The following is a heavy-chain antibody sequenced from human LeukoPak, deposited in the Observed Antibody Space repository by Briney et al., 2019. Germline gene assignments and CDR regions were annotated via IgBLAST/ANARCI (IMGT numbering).Heavy chain of an antibody. Sequence: GGSLRLSCAASGFTLSSYDMNWVRQAPGKGLECVSYISSTGTIIYYADSVKGRFTISRDNAKNSLYLQMNSLRAEDTAVYYCARVPSPEGFDYWGQGTLVTVSS. V-gene: IGHV3-48*03. CDR1: GFTLSSYD. CDR3: ARVPSPEGFDY. J-gene: IGHJ4*02. D-gene: IGHD1-14*01. CDR2: ISSTGTII.